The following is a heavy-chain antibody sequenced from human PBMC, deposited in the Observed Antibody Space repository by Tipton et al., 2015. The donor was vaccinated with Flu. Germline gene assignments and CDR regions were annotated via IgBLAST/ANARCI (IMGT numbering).Heavy chain of an antibody. Sequence: SLRLSCAASGFTFDDYAMHWVRQAPGKGLEWVSGISWGGGNIAYVDSVKGRFTISRDNAKTSLYLQMNSLRADDTALYYCARRGGYSGYDCFDPWGQGTLVTVSS. D-gene: IGHD5-12*01. CDR2: ISWGGGNI. CDR1: GFTFDDYA. J-gene: IGHJ5*02. CDR3: ARRGGYSGYDCFDP. V-gene: IGHV3-9*01.